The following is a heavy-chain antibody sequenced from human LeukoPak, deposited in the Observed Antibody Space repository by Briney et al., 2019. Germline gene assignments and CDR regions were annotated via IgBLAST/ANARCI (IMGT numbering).Heavy chain of an antibody. V-gene: IGHV3-11*01. D-gene: IGHD3-22*01. Sequence: GGSLRLSCAASGFTFSDYYMSWIRQAPGKGLEWVSYISSSGSTVYYADSVKGRFTISRDNAKNSLYLQMNSLRAEDTAVYYCARSGKSYDSSGYEGGYWGQGTLVTVSS. CDR1: GFTFSDYY. J-gene: IGHJ4*02. CDR2: ISSSGSTV. CDR3: ARSGKSYDSSGYEGGY.